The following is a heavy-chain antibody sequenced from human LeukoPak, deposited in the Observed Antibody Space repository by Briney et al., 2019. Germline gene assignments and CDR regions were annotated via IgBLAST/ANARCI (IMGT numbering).Heavy chain of an antibody. CDR3: ARNRDVHNGMDV. Sequence: PSETLSLTCAVSGGSISSGGYYWTWIRQHPGKGLEYIGYIYYTGTTYNNPSLKSRVTISIDTSKNQFSLKLTSVTAADTAVYYCARNRDVHNGMDVWGQGITVIVSS. J-gene: IGHJ6*02. CDR2: IYYTGTT. CDR1: GGSISSGGYY. V-gene: IGHV4-31*11.